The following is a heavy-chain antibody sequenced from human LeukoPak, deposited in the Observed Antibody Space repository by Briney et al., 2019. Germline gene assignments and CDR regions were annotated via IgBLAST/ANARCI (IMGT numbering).Heavy chain of an antibody. CDR3: ARHKGSDYYDSSGYYFDY. V-gene: IGHV4-34*01. Sequence: SETLSLTCAVYGGSFSGYYWSWIRQPPGKGLEWIGEINHSGSTNYNPSLKSRVTISVDTSKNRFSLKLSSVTAADTAVYYCARHKGSDYYDSSGYYFDYWGQGTLVTVSS. CDR1: GGSFSGYY. D-gene: IGHD3-22*01. J-gene: IGHJ4*02. CDR2: INHSGST.